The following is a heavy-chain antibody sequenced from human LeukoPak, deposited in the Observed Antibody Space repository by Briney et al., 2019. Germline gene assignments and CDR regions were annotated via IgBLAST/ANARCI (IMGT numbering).Heavy chain of an antibody. J-gene: IGHJ3*02. D-gene: IGHD2/OR15-2a*01. V-gene: IGHV4-4*07. CDR1: GDSISIYY. CDR2: IYSSGNT. Sequence: SETLSLTCTVSGDSISIYYWSWIRQPAGRGLEWIGRIYSSGNTNYNPSLKSRVTMSVDTSNNQFSLNLRSVTTAATAVYYCARSFDANAFDIWGQGTMVTVSS. CDR3: ARSFDANAFDI.